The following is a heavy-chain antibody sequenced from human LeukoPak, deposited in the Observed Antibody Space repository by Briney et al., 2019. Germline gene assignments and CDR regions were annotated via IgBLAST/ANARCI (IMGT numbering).Heavy chain of an antibody. CDR1: GFAFSSHW. CDR2: INGDGSSI. Sequence: GGSLRLSCAVSGFAFSSHWMYWVRQAPGKGLVCVSRINGDGSSIAYADSVKGRFAISRDNTKNTLYLQMNSLRAEDTAVYYCARDLNWGASDYWGQGTLVTVSS. V-gene: IGHV3-74*01. J-gene: IGHJ4*02. CDR3: ARDLNWGASDY. D-gene: IGHD7-27*01.